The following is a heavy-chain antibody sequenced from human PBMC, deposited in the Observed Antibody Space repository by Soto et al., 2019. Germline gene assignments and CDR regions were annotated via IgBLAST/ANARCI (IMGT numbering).Heavy chain of an antibody. V-gene: IGHV4-61*01. CDR2: IYSGGST. D-gene: IGHD2-2*01. CDR3: ARFVRSCSATTCSTRADV. J-gene: IGHJ6*02. CDR1: GGFVNSDTHS. Sequence: TLSLTCTVSGGFVNSDTHSWSWIRQAPGKRLEWIGFIYSGGSTKNPSLRSRVTMSVDTSKNQFSLKLRSVIVADTAVYHCARFVRSCSATTCSTRADVWGQGITVTVSS.